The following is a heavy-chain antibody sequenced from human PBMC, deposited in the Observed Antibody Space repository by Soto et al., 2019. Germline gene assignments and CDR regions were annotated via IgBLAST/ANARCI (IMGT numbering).Heavy chain of an antibody. V-gene: IGHV1-8*01. CDR2: VNPKSGST. CDR3: TRTPTDF. J-gene: IGHJ4*02. Sequence: QVQLVQSGAEVKRPGASVKVSCKASGYSFINYDITWVRRASGQGLEWMGLVNPKSGSTVSAQKFQGRVSMTRNISIRTAFLEPSRLTSDDAAVYYSTRTPTDFWGQGTPVTVSS. CDR1: GYSFINYD.